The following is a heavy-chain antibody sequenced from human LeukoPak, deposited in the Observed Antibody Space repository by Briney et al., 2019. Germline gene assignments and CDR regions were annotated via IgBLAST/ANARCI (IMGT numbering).Heavy chain of an antibody. D-gene: IGHD3-10*01. CDR3: ARHRFGSGILTDY. J-gene: IGHJ4*02. CDR1: GFTFSDYY. V-gene: IGHV3-11*04. Sequence: GGSLRLSCAASGFTFSDYYMSWFRQAPGKGLEWVSYISDSGSAISYADSVKGRFTISRDNAKNSLYLQLNSLRAEDTAVYYCARHRFGSGILTDYWGQGTLVTVSS. CDR2: ISDSGSAI.